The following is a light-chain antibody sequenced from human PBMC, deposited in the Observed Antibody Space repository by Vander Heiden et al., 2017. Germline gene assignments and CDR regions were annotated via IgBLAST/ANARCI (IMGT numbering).Light chain of an antibody. CDR2: ATS. CDR3: QQSDSTPGT. J-gene: IGKJ4*01. Sequence: DIQMTQSPSSLSASVGDRVTITCRASQSISSYLTWYHQKPGKAPKLLIYATSSLQSGVPSRFSGSGSGTDFTLTISRLQPEDFATYYCQQSDSTPGTFGGGTKVEIK. CDR1: QSISSY. V-gene: IGKV1-39*01.